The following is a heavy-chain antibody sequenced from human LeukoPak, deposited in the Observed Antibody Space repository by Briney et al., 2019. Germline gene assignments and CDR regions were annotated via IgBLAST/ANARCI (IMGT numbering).Heavy chain of an antibody. CDR3: ARQAGYLSP. J-gene: IGHJ5*02. CDR1: GGAFSTFY. CDR2: IYYSGST. V-gene: IGHV4-59*08. Sequence: PSETLSLTCTVSGGAFSTFYWSWIRQPPGKGLEWIGHIYYSGSTNYNPSLKSRVTISLDTSKNLFSLKLGSVTAADTAVYYCARQAGYLSPWGQGTLVTVSS. D-gene: IGHD2/OR15-2a*01.